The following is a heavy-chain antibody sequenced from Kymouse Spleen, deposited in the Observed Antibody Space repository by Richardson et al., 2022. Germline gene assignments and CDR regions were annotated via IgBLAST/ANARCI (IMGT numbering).Heavy chain of an antibody. V-gene: IGHV3-15*01. CDR2: IKSKTDGGTT. Sequence: EVQLVESGGGLVKPGGSLRLSCAASGFTFSNAWMSWVRQAPGKGLEWVGRIKSKTDGGTTDYAAPVKGRFTISRDDSKNTLYLQMNSLKTEDTAVYYCTTGEIAARDYYYYYGMDVWGQGTTVTVSS. CDR3: TTGEIAARDYYYYYGMDV. D-gene: IGHD6-6*01. J-gene: IGHJ6*02. CDR1: GFTFSNAW.